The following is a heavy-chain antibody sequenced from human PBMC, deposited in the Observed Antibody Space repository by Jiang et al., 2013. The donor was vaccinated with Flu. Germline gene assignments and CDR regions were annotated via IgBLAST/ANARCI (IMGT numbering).Heavy chain of an antibody. V-gene: IGHV4-39*07. Sequence: KPSETLSLTCTVSGGSISSSSYYWGWIRQPPGKGLEWIGSIYYSGSTYYNPSLKSRVTISVDTSKNQFSLKLSSVTAADTAMYYCARPGVQLERRYAFDIWGQGTMVTVSS. D-gene: IGHD1-1*01. J-gene: IGHJ3*02. CDR2: IYYSGST. CDR1: GGSISSSSYY. CDR3: ARPGVQLERRYAFDI.